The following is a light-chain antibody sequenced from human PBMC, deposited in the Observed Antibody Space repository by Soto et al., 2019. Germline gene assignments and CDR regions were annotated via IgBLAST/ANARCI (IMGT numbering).Light chain of an antibody. V-gene: IGKV1-39*01. Sequence: DIQMTQSPSTLSASVGDRVTITCRASQSISSYLNWYQQKPGKAPKLLIYAASSLQSGVPSRFSGSGSGTDFTLTISDPQPEDFASYYCQQSYNSPLTFGGGTKVDIK. J-gene: IGKJ4*01. CDR2: AAS. CDR1: QSISSY. CDR3: QQSYNSPLT.